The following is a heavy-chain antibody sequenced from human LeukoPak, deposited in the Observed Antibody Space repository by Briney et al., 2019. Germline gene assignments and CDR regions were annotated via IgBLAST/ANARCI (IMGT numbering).Heavy chain of an antibody. J-gene: IGHJ5*02. CDR3: ARVGILNWFDP. Sequence: GVSQTLLCAASGHTFSSYSVHWVRQAPGKGLEYVTSIRSSRSYIYCAESVKGRFTISRDNARNSLDLQMNRLRAEDTAVYYCARVGILNWFDPWGEGTLVTVSS. V-gene: IGHV3-21*01. CDR2: IRSSRSYI. CDR1: GHTFSSYS.